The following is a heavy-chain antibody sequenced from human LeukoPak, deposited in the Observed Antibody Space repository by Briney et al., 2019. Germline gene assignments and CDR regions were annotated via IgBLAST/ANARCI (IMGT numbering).Heavy chain of an antibody. J-gene: IGHJ4*02. D-gene: IGHD6-6*01. Sequence: GGSLRLSCAASGFTFSSYSMNWVRQAPGKGLVWVSRINGDGGTTIYADSVKGRFTISRDNAKNTMYLQMNSLRAEDTAVYYCARGVIAARTYWGQGTLVTVSS. CDR3: ARGVIAARTY. V-gene: IGHV3-74*01. CDR1: GFTFSSYS. CDR2: INGDGGTT.